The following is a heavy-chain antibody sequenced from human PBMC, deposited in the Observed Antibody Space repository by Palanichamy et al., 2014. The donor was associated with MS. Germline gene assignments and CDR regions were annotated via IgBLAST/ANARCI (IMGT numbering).Heavy chain of an antibody. Sequence: EVQLLESGGGLVQPGGSLRLSCAVSGFTFSSYAMSWVRQAPGKGLEWVSAISSGSGGSTYYPDSVQGRFTISRDNSRNTLYLQMNSLRAEDTAVYYCAKELGGYYTHWGQGTLVTVSS. D-gene: IGHD3-3*01. CDR3: AKELGGYYTH. V-gene: IGHV3-23*01. J-gene: IGHJ4*02. CDR2: ISSGSGGST. CDR1: GFTFSSYA.